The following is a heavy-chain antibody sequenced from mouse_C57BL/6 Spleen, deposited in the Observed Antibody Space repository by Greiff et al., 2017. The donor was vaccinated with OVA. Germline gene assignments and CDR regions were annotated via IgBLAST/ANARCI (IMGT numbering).Heavy chain of an antibody. J-gene: IGHJ4*01. CDR1: GFTFSDYY. CDR3: ARDNYYGSSYDAMDY. Sequence: EVKLMESEGGLVQPGRSMKLSCTASGFTFSDYYMAWVRQVPEKGLEWVANINYDGSSTYYLDSLKSRFIISRDNAKNILYLQMSSLKSEDTATYYCARDNYYGSSYDAMDYWGQGTSVTVSS. V-gene: IGHV5-16*01. D-gene: IGHD1-1*01. CDR2: INYDGSST.